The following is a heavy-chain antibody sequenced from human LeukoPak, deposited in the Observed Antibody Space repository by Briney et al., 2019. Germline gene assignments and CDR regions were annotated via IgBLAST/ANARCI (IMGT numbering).Heavy chain of an antibody. CDR3: ARDHKSSSWYSD. D-gene: IGHD6-13*01. CDR2: INPNSGGT. J-gene: IGHJ4*02. V-gene: IGHV1-2*06. Sequence: GASVKVSRKASGYTFTGYYMHWVRQAPGQGLEWRGRINPNSGGTNYAQKFQGRVTMTRDTSISTAYMELSRLRSDDTAVYYCARDHKSSSWYSDWGQGTLVTVSS. CDR1: GYTFTGYY.